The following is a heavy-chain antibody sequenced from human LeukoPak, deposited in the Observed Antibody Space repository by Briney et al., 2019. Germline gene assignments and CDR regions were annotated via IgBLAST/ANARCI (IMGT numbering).Heavy chain of an antibody. V-gene: IGHV3-23*01. CDR1: GFTFSSYA. J-gene: IGHJ4*02. D-gene: IGHD3-3*01. CDR3: VRGITTPDC. CDR2: ITRGGGT. Sequence: GGSLRLSCAASGFTFSSYAMTWVRRAPGKGLEWVSGITRGGGTYYADSVKGRFTISRDNSKNTLYLQMSSLRAEDTAVYYCVRGITTPDCWGQGTLVTVSS.